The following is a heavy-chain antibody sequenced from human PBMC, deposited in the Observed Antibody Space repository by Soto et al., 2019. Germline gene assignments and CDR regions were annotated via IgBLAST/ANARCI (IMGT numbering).Heavy chain of an antibody. V-gene: IGHV3-23*01. D-gene: IGHD3-3*01. CDR3: AKDSFHDFLNPSGAFDI. J-gene: IGHJ3*02. Sequence: GGSLRLSCAASGFTFSSYAMSWVRQAPGKGLEWVSAISGSGGSTYYADSVKGRFTISRDNSKNTLYLQMNSLRAEDTAVYYCAKDSFHDFLNPSGAFDIWGQGTMVTVSS. CDR1: GFTFSSYA. CDR2: ISGSGGST.